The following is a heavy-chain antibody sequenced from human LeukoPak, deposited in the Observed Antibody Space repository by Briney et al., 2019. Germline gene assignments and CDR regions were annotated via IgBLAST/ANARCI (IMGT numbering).Heavy chain of an antibody. V-gene: IGHV4-38-2*02. Sequence: SETLSLTCTVSGYSISSGYYWGWIRQPPGKWLEWIGSIYHSGSTYYNPSLKSRVTISVDTSKNQFSLKLSSVTAADTAVYYCARDGYSSSWYWFDPWGQGTLVTVSS. CDR3: ARDGYSSSWYWFDP. CDR1: GYSISSGYY. CDR2: IYHSGST. D-gene: IGHD6-13*01. J-gene: IGHJ5*02.